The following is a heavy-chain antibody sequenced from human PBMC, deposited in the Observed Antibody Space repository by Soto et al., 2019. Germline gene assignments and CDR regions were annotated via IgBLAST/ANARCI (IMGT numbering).Heavy chain of an antibody. D-gene: IGHD4-17*01. V-gene: IGHV1-69*13. Sequence: GASVKVSCKASGGTFNSYAISWVRQAPVQGLEWMGGIIPIFGIANYAQKFQGRVTITADESTSTAYMELSSLRSEDTAVYYRAREGPWGGDPYYYYGMDVWGQGTTVTVSS. CDR1: GGTFNSYA. CDR2: IIPIFGIA. J-gene: IGHJ6*02. CDR3: AREGPWGGDPYYYYGMDV.